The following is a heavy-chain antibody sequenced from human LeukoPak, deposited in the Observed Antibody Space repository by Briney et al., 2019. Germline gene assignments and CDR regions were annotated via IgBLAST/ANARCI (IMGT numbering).Heavy chain of an antibody. CDR3: ARASNYALGLDYFDY. Sequence: SETLSLTCAVYGGSFSGYYWSWIRQPPGKGLEWIGEINHSGSTNYNPSLKSRVTISVDTSKNQFSLKLSSVTAADTAVYYCARASNYALGLDYFDYWGQGTLVTVSS. CDR1: GGSFSGYY. J-gene: IGHJ4*02. CDR2: INHSGST. D-gene: IGHD1-7*01. V-gene: IGHV4-34*01.